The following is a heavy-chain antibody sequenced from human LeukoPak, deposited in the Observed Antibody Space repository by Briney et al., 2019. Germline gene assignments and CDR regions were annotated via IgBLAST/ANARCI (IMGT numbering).Heavy chain of an antibody. J-gene: IGHJ4*02. D-gene: IGHD4-23*01. Sequence: GGSLRLSCAASGFTFDDYGMSWVLQAPGKGLEWVSGINWNGGSTGYADSVKGRFTISRDNAKNSLYLQMNSLRAEDTALYYCARDSDYGGNSLPLDYWGQGTLVTVSS. CDR2: INWNGGST. V-gene: IGHV3-20*04. CDR3: ARDSDYGGNSLPLDY. CDR1: GFTFDDYG.